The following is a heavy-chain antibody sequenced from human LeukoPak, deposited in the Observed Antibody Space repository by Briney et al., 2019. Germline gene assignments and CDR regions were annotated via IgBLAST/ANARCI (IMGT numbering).Heavy chain of an antibody. CDR2: INWNGGST. Sequence: GGSPRLSCAASGVTFDDYGMSWVRQAPGKGLEWVSGINWNGGSTGYADSVKGRFTISRDNAKNSLYLQMNSLRAEDTALYYCATLGYCSSTSCYALDYWGQGTLVTVSS. CDR1: GVTFDDYG. D-gene: IGHD2-2*01. V-gene: IGHV3-20*04. CDR3: ATLGYCSSTSCYALDY. J-gene: IGHJ4*02.